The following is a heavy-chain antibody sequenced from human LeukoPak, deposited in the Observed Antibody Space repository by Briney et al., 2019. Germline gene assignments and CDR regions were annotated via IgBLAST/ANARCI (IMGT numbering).Heavy chain of an antibody. V-gene: IGHV3-53*01. CDR3: ARESIPSGWYLS. Sequence: PGGSLRLSWEASGFSVSNNYMSWVRQAPGKGLEWVSTYYIDATTHYPDSVRGRFTISSDSSKNTLYLQMNSLRVEDTAIYYCARESIPSGWYLSWGQGTLVTVSS. D-gene: IGHD6-19*01. J-gene: IGHJ5*02. CDR1: GFSVSNNY. CDR2: YYIDATT.